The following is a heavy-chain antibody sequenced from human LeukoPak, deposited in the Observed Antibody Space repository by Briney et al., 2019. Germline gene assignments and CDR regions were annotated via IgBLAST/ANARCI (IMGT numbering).Heavy chain of an antibody. J-gene: IGHJ4*02. CDR3: ARGWGARFDY. V-gene: IGHV4-34*01. Sequence: SETLSLTCAVYGGSFSGYYWSWIRQPPGKGLEWIGEINHSGSTNYNPSLKSRVTISVDTSKSQFSLKLSSVTAADTAVYYCARGWGARFDYWGQGTLVTVSS. CDR2: INHSGST. D-gene: IGHD3-16*01. CDR1: GGSFSGYY.